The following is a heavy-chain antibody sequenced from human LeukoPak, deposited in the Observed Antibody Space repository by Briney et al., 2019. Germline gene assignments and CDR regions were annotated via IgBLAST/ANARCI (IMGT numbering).Heavy chain of an antibody. CDR3: ASSRGYCSGGSCYSPNWFDP. V-gene: IGHV4-61*08. D-gene: IGHD2-15*01. CDR1: GGSISSGDYY. J-gene: IGHJ5*02. CDR2: IYYSGST. Sequence: SQTLSLTCTVSGGSISSGDYYWSWIRQPPGKGLEWIGYIYYSGSTNYNPSLKSRVTISVDTSKNQFSLKLSSVTAADTAVYYRASSRGYCSGGSCYSPNWFDPWGQGTLVTVSS.